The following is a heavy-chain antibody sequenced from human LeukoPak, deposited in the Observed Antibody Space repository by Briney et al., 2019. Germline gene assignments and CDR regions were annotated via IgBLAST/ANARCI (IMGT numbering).Heavy chain of an antibody. J-gene: IGHJ4*02. V-gene: IGHV3-21*01. CDR2: ISATTIYK. CDR3: ARIGLGRDAYNSFDY. D-gene: IGHD5-24*01. CDR1: GLTFSNYD. Sequence: GESLTLSCAASGLTFSNYDMTWVRQAPGKGLEYVSSISATTIYKFSANSVRGRFTISRDNVENSLYLQMNDLRGEDTAVYYCARIGLGRDAYNSFDYWGQGTLVTVSS.